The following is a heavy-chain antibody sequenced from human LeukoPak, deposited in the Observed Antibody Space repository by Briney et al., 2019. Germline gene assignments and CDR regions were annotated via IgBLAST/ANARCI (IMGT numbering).Heavy chain of an antibody. J-gene: IGHJ3*02. CDR1: GLTFSSYS. CDR3: ARDRDNYGAHDAFDI. Sequence: GGSLRLSCAASGLTFSSYSMNWVRQAPGKGLEWLSSISSSSSYIYYADSVKGRFTISRDNAKNSLFLQMNSLRGDDTAVYFCARDRDNYGAHDAFDIWGQGTMVTVSS. D-gene: IGHD4/OR15-4a*01. V-gene: IGHV3-21*01. CDR2: ISSSSSYI.